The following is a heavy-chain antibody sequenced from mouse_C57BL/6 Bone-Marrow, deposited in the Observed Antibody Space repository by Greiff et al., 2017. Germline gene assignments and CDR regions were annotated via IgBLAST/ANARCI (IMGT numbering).Heavy chain of an antibody. D-gene: IGHD2-3*01. CDR1: GFNIKDDY. J-gene: IGHJ3*01. CDR2: IVPENGDT. CDR3: TRGWLLLFAY. V-gene: IGHV14-4*01. Sequence: VQLQQSGAELVRPGASVKLSCTASGFNIKDDYMHWVKQRPEQGLEWIGWIVPENGDTEYASKFQGKATRTADTSSNTAYLQLSSLTSEDAAVYYCTRGWLLLFAYWGQGTLVSVSA.